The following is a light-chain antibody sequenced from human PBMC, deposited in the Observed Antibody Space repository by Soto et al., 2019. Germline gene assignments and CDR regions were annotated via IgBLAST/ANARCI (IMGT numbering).Light chain of an antibody. CDR2: EVS. Sequence: QSALTQPASVSGSPGQSITISCTGTSSDVGGYNYVSWYQQHPGKAPKLMIYEVSNRPSGVSNRFAGSKSGNTASLTISGLQAEDEADYYCSSDTRSSSLVFGTGTKLTVL. J-gene: IGLJ1*01. CDR3: SSDTRSSSLV. V-gene: IGLV2-14*01. CDR1: SSDVGGYNY.